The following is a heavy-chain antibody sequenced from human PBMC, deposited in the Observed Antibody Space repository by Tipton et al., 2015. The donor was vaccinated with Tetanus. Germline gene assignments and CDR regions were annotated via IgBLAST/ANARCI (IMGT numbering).Heavy chain of an antibody. CDR2: IYYSGST. CDR3: ARLSSSANDAHGFDI. Sequence: TLSLTCTVSGGSISSYYWSWIRQPPGKGLEWIGYIYYSGSTNYNPSLKSRVTMSVDTSKIQFSLSLRSVTAADTAVYYCARLSSSANDAHGFDIWGQGTMVTVSS. D-gene: IGHD3-22*01. J-gene: IGHJ3*02. CDR1: GGSISSYY. V-gene: IGHV4-59*08.